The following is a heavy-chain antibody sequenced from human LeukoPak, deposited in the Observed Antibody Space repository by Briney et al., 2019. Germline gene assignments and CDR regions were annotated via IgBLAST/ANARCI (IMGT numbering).Heavy chain of an antibody. CDR1: GASISSYNC. Sequence: SEILSLTCAVSGASISSYNCWGWVRQSPGKVLEWIGEIYRSGITNYNPSLKRRVTISVDKSKNQFSLKLNSVTAADTAMYYCARGASTVTGYFDYWGQGTLVTVSS. CDR2: IYRSGIT. V-gene: IGHV4-4*02. CDR3: ARGASTVTGYFDY. J-gene: IGHJ4*02. D-gene: IGHD4-17*01.